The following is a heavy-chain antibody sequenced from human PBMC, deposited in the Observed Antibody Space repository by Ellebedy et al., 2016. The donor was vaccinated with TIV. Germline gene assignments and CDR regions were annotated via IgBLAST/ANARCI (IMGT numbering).Heavy chain of an antibody. CDR1: GITFSSDA. J-gene: IGHJ4*02. CDR2: ISGSGGST. CDR3: AKVPVIDY. D-gene: IGHD3-10*01. V-gene: IGHV3-23*01. Sequence: GESLKISCAAGGITFSSDAMSWVRQAPGKGLEWVSAISGSGGSTYYADSVKGRFTISRDNSKNTLYRQMNSLKAEDTAVYHCAKVPVIDYWGQGTLVTVSS.